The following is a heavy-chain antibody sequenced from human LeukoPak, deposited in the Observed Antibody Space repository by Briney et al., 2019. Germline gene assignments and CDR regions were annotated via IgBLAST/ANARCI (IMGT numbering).Heavy chain of an antibody. J-gene: IGHJ3*02. D-gene: IGHD5-12*01. CDR3: ARHSRSAYTGYENAFDI. CDR2: INHSGST. Sequence: SETLSLTCTVSGGSISSSYWSWIRQPPGKGLEWIGEINHSGSTNYNPSLKTRITMSVDTSKNQFSLKLNSVTAADTGIYYCARHSRSAYTGYENAFDIWGQGTMVTVSS. CDR1: GGSISSSY. V-gene: IGHV4-34*10.